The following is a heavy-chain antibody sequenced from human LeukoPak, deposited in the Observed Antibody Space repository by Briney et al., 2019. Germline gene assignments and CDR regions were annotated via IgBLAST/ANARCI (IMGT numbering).Heavy chain of an antibody. CDR2: VSIGGSFI. J-gene: IGHJ2*01. D-gene: IGHD4-17*01. Sequence: PGGSLRLSCAASGFTFSSYGMNWVRQAPGKGLEWVSFVSIGGSFIYYADSVKGRFTISRDDAKNSLYLQMNSLTAEDTAEYYCARNKINSVTTGWYFDLWGRGTLVSVSS. CDR1: GFTFSSYG. V-gene: IGHV3-21*01. CDR3: ARNKINSVTTGWYFDL.